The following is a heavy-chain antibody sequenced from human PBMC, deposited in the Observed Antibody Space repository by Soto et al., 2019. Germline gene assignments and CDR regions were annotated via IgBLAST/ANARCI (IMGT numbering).Heavy chain of an antibody. V-gene: IGHV3-21*01. D-gene: IGHD2-15*01. Sequence: NWVHQAPGKGLEWVSSISSSSSYIYYADSVKGRFTISRDNAKNSLYLQMNSLRAEDTAVYYCARLSSSDCSGGSCYVDSAFDIWGQGTMVTVSS. CDR3: ARLSSSDCSGGSCYVDSAFDI. CDR2: ISSSSSYI. J-gene: IGHJ3*02.